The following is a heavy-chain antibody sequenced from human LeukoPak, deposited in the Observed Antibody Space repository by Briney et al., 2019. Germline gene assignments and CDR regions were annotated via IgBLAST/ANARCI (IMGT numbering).Heavy chain of an antibody. Sequence: SETLSLTCAVYGGSFSGYYWSWIRQPPGKGLEWIGEINHSGSTNYNPSLKSRVTISVDTSKNQFSLKLSSVTAADTAVYYYARGGTRRFDYWGQGTLVTVSS. CDR1: GGSFSGYY. V-gene: IGHV4-34*01. CDR3: ARGGTRRFDY. J-gene: IGHJ4*02. CDR2: INHSGST.